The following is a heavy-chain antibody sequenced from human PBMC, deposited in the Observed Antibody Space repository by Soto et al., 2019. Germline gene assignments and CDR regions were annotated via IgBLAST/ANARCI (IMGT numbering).Heavy chain of an antibody. CDR3: AKDRVESGLGEVDY. CDR1: GFTFSGHG. Sequence: QVQLVESGGGVVQPGRSLRLSCAASGFTFSGHGMHWVRQAPGKGLEWMAVISYAGSKKYYVDSVKGRFTISRDNSKNTLYLQMNSLRAEDTAVYHCAKDRVESGLGEVDYWGQGTLVTVSS. J-gene: IGHJ4*02. D-gene: IGHD3-16*01. V-gene: IGHV3-30*18. CDR2: ISYAGSKK.